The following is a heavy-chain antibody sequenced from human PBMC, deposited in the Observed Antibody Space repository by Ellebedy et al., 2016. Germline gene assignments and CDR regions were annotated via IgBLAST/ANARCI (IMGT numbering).Heavy chain of an antibody. CDR2: ISYDGSHI. V-gene: IGHV3-30*03. CDR3: AGDSRGITAAGTSLHY. Sequence: GGSLRLSCAGSGLNFRSTAIHWVRQAPGKGLEWVTIISYDGSHIRYVDSVKGRFTISRDNSKNTLYLEMNSLRVEDTAVYYCAGDSRGITAAGTSLHYWGQGTLVTVSS. CDR1: GLNFRSTA. J-gene: IGHJ4*02. D-gene: IGHD6-13*01.